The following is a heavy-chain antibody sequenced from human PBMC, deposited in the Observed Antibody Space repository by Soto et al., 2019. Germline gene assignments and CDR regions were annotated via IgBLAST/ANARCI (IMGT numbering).Heavy chain of an antibody. CDR2: ISGSGDST. J-gene: IGHJ4*02. D-gene: IGHD3-16*01. CDR1: GFTFSSYA. V-gene: IGHV3-23*01. CDR3: AKRAWGTYYFDY. Sequence: EVQLLESGGGLVQPGGSLRLSCAASGFTFSSYAMSWVRQAPGKGLEWVSAISGSGDSTFYADSVKGRFTISRDNSKTTLYLQTNSLRAKDTAVYYCAKRAWGTYYFDYWGQGTLVTVSS.